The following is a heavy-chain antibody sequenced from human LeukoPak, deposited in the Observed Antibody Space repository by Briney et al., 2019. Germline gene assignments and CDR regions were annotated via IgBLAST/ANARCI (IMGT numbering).Heavy chain of an antibody. V-gene: IGHV1-2*02. Sequence: ASVKVSCKASGYTFTGYYMHWVRQAPGQGLEWMGWINPNSGGTNYAQKFQGRVTMTRDTSISTAYMELSRLRSDDTAVYYCAREHRILTGYSGGDYWGQGTLVTVSS. J-gene: IGHJ4*02. CDR2: INPNSGGT. D-gene: IGHD3-9*01. CDR1: GYTFTGYY. CDR3: AREHRILTGYSGGDY.